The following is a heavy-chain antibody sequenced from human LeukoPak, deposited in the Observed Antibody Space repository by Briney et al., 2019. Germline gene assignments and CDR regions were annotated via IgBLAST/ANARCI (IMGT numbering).Heavy chain of an antibody. CDR1: GFTLSSCG. D-gene: IGHD3-10*01. J-gene: IGHJ4*02. Sequence: GGSLRLSCVASGFTLSSCGMHWVRQAPGKGLERVAVITYDGITTYSDDSVKGRFTISRDTSKSTLHLQMNNLRPEDTAVYFCVKEQGSGYYRTADYWGQGTLVTVSS. V-gene: IGHV3-30*18. CDR2: ITYDGITT. CDR3: VKEQGSGYYRTADY.